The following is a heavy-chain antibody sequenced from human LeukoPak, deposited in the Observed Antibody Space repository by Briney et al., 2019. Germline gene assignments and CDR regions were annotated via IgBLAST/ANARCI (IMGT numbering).Heavy chain of an antibody. D-gene: IGHD1/OR15-1a*01. CDR1: GYAFTNYG. V-gene: IGHV1-18*01. J-gene: IGHJ5*02. Sequence: ASVKVSCKASGYAFTNYGISWARRAPGQGLEWIGWVGAYDGDTNYAEKVQGRVTMTTDTSTSTAYLELRSLRSDDTAVYYCARDYDRWNNDCFDPWGQGTLVIVSS. CDR3: ARDYDRWNNDCFDP. CDR2: VGAYDGDT.